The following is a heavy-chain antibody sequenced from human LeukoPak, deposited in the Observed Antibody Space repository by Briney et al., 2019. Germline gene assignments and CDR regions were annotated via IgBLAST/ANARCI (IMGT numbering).Heavy chain of an antibody. Sequence: SETLSLTCTVSGGXISSGSYYWGWLRQPPGKGLEWIGCIYYSGNTYYNPSLKSRVTISVDTSRNQFCLKLSSVTAADTAVYYCARDRGGYCSGGSCYRFNYFDYWGQGTLVTVSS. CDR1: GGXISSGSYY. CDR2: IYYSGNT. J-gene: IGHJ4*02. D-gene: IGHD2-15*01. V-gene: IGHV4-39*07. CDR3: ARDRGGYCSGGSCYRFNYFDY.